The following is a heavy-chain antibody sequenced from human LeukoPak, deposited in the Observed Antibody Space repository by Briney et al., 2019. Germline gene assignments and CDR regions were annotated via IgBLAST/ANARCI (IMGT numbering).Heavy chain of an antibody. CDR2: ISRTSHTI. D-gene: IGHD3-22*01. V-gene: IGHV3-48*02. CDR1: GFTFSSYS. CDR3: ARSTYYYDSSGYLYPSFFDY. J-gene: IGHJ4*02. Sequence: GGSLRLSCAASGFTFSSYSMNWVRQAPGKGLEWVSYISRTSHTIYYADSVKGRFTISRDNAKNSLYLQMNSLRDEDTAVYYCARSTYYYDSSGYLYPSFFDYWGQGNLVTISS.